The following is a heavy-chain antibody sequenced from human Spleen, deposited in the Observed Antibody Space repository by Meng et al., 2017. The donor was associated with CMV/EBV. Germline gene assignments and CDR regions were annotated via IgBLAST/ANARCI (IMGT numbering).Heavy chain of an antibody. J-gene: IGHJ4*02. Sequence: SETLSLTCTVSGGSISSSSYYWGWIRQPPGKGLEWIGSIYYSGSTFYNPSLKSRVTISVDTSKKQFSLKLSSVTAADTAVYYCAKDITRSVPRTQYDPSGYCFDHWGQGTLVTVSS. CDR3: AKDITRSVPRTQYDPSGYCFDH. D-gene: IGHD3-22*01. CDR1: GGSISSSSYY. CDR2: IYYSGST. V-gene: IGHV4-39*07.